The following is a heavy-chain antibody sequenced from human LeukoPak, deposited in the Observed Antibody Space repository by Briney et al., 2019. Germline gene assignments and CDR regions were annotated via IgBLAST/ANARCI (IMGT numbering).Heavy chain of an antibody. D-gene: IGHD3-22*01. V-gene: IGHV4-38-2*02. Sequence: TSETLSLTCTVSGSGYSISGGFYWGWIRQPPGKGLEWIGSIYHSGSTYYNPSLKSRATISVDTSKNQFSLKLKFVTAADTAVYYCAGQFDSSGSYFYWGQGTLVTVSS. CDR2: IYHSGST. CDR1: GSGYSISGGFY. J-gene: IGHJ4*02. CDR3: AGQFDSSGSYFY.